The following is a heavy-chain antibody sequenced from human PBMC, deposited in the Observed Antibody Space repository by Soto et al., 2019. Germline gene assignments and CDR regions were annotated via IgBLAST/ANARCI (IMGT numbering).Heavy chain of an antibody. V-gene: IGHV3-33*01. Sequence: QVQLVESGGGVVQPGRSLRLSCAASGFTFSSYGMHWVRQAPGKGLEWVAVIWYDGSNKYYADSVKGRFTISRDNSKNTLYLQMNSLRAEDTAVYYCASQAPDMITEGGASAYWGQGTLVTVSS. J-gene: IGHJ4*02. CDR3: ASQAPDMITEGGASAY. D-gene: IGHD3-16*01. CDR1: GFTFSSYG. CDR2: IWYDGSNK.